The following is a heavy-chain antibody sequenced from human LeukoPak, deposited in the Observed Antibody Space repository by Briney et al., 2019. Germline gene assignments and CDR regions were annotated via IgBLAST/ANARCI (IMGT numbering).Heavy chain of an antibody. Sequence: ASVKVSCTASGYTFTSYGISWVRQAPGQGLEWMGWISAYNGNTNYAQKLQGRVTMTTDTSTSTAYMELRSLRSDDTAVYYCARDHIKGIAVAGTWNYWGQGTLVTVSS. D-gene: IGHD6-19*01. J-gene: IGHJ4*02. CDR2: ISAYNGNT. CDR3: ARDHIKGIAVAGTWNY. V-gene: IGHV1-18*01. CDR1: GYTFTSYG.